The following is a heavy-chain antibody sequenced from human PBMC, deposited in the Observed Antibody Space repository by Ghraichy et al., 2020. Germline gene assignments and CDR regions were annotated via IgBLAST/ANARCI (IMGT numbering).Heavy chain of an antibody. CDR3: ANGPRARYDYGEYYFDY. D-gene: IGHD4-17*01. CDR2: ISYDGSNK. J-gene: IGHJ4*02. CDR1: GFTFSSYG. Sequence: GGSLRLSCAASGFTFSSYGMHWVRQAPGKGLEWVAVISYDGSNKYYADSVKGRFTISRDNSKNTLYLQMNSLRAEDTAVYYCANGPRARYDYGEYYFDYWGQGTLVTVSS. V-gene: IGHV3-30*18.